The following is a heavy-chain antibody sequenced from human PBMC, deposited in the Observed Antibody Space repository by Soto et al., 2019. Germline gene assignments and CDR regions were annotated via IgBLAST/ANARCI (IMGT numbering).Heavy chain of an antibody. CDR3: AREKIKYDYIWGSYREPYYFEY. Sequence: SETLSLTCTVSGGSISSGGYYWSWIRQHPGKGLEWIGYIYYSGSTYYNPSLKSRVTISVDTSKNQFSLKLSSVTAADTAVYYCAREKIKYDYIWGSYREPYYFEYWGQGTLVTVSS. J-gene: IGHJ4*02. CDR1: GGSISSGGYY. CDR2: IYYSGST. V-gene: IGHV4-31*03. D-gene: IGHD3-16*02.